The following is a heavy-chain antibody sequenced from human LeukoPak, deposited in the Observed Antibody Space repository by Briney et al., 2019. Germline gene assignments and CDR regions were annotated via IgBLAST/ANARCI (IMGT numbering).Heavy chain of an antibody. J-gene: IGHJ5*02. CDR1: GFTFSSYE. V-gene: IGHV3-66*01. CDR3: ARVIRHWFDP. CDR2: IYSGGST. Sequence: GGSLRLSCAASGFTFSSYEMNWVRQAPGKGLEWVSVIYSGGSTYYADSVKGRFTISRDNSKNTLYLQMNSLRAEDTAVYYCARVIRHWFDPWGQGTLVTVSS. D-gene: IGHD3-10*01.